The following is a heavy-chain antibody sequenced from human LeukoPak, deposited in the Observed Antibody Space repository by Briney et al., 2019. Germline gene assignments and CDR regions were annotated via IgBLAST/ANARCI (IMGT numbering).Heavy chain of an antibody. CDR3: AIETTNDAFDI. J-gene: IGHJ3*02. CDR1: GGSISSSNW. V-gene: IGHV4-4*02. D-gene: IGHD4-17*01. Sequence: PSENLSLTCAVSGGSISSSNWWSWVHQPPGKGLEWIGEIYHSGSTNYNPSLKSRVTISVDKSKNQFSLKLSSVTAADTAVYYCAIETTNDAFDIWGQGTMVTVSS. CDR2: IYHSGST.